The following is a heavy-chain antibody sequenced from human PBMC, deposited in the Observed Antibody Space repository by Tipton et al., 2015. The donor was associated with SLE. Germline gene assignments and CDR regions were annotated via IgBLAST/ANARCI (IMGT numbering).Heavy chain of an antibody. CDR1: GYTFTSYG. CDR2: ISAYNGNT. Sequence: QLVQSGAEVKKSGASVKVSCKASGYTFTSYGISWVRQAPGQGLEWMGWISAYNGNTNYAQKLQGRVTMTTDTSTSTAYMELRSLRSDDTAVYYCARVSTLIEQQLPKGYWGQGTLVTVSS. D-gene: IGHD6-13*01. CDR3: ARVSTLIEQQLPKGY. V-gene: IGHV1-18*01. J-gene: IGHJ4*02.